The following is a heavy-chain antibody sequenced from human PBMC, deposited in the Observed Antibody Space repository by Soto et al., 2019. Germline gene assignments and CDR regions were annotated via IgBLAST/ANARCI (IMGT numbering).Heavy chain of an antibody. CDR2: INPNSGGT. CDR1: GGTFSSYA. CDR3: ARVILWFGESYDAFDI. D-gene: IGHD3-10*01. V-gene: IGHV1-2*02. Sequence: ASVKVSCKASGGTFSSYAISWVRQAPGQGLEWMGWINPNSGGTNYAKKFQGRVTMTRDTSISTAYMELSRLRSDDTAVYYCARVILWFGESYDAFDIWGQSTMV. J-gene: IGHJ3*02.